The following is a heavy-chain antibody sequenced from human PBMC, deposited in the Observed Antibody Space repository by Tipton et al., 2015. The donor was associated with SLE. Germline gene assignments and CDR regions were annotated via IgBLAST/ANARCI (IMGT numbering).Heavy chain of an antibody. J-gene: IGHJ3*02. D-gene: IGHD2-15*01. Sequence: TLSLTCTVSGGSISTRNNYWDWIRQPPGKRLEWIGTIYYSGRTDYNPSLTSRVTMSVDTSKNQFSLKLSSVTAADTAVYYCARVVYSGAFDIWGQGTIVTVSS. CDR2: IYYSGRT. V-gene: IGHV4-39*07. CDR3: ARVVYSGAFDI. CDR1: GGSISTRNNY.